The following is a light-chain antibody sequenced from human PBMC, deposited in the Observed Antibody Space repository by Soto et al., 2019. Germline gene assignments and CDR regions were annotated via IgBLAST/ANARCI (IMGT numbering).Light chain of an antibody. CDR1: SSDVGGYNS. CDR3: NSYRHSTTLV. CDR2: EVS. V-gene: IGLV2-14*01. J-gene: IGLJ1*01. Sequence: QSVLTQPASVSGSPGQSITISCTGTSSDVGGYNSVSWFQQHPSKAPKLIIYEVSHRPSGVSIRFSGSKSGNTASLTISGLQAEDEADYYCNSYRHSTTLVFXTGTKVTVL.